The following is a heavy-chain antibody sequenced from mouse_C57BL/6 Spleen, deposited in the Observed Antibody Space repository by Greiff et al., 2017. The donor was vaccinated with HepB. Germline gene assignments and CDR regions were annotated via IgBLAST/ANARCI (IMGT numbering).Heavy chain of an antibody. Sequence: QVQLKQSGAELVRPGASVTLSCKASGYTFTDYEMHWVKQTPVHGLEWIGAIDPETGGTAYNQKFKGKAILTADKSSSTAYMELRSLTSEDSAVYYCTRSGWGFDYWGQGTTLTVSS. CDR1: GYTFTDYE. V-gene: IGHV1-15*01. J-gene: IGHJ2*01. D-gene: IGHD3-2*02. CDR3: TRSGWGFDY. CDR2: IDPETGGT.